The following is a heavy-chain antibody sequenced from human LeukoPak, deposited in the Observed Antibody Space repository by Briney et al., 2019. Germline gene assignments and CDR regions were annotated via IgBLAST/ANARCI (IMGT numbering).Heavy chain of an antibody. CDR2: IKEDGSEK. J-gene: IGHJ4*02. Sequence: GGSLRLSCAASGFSFSSYWMSWVRQAPGKGLEWVSNIKEDGSEKHYVESVKGRFTISRDNAENSMYLQMNSLRAEDTAVYYCARGALIMVTFWGQGTLVTVSS. CDR1: GFSFSSYW. CDR3: ARGALIMVTF. V-gene: IGHV3-7*05. D-gene: IGHD4-23*01.